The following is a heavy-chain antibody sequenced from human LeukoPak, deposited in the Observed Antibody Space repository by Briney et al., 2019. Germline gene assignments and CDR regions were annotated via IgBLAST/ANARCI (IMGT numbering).Heavy chain of an antibody. Sequence: ASVKVSCKLSGDTLTELSMHWVRQSPGKGLEWLGGFVPEDGETIYAQKFQGRVTMTEDTSTDTAYMELSSLRSDDTAVYFCATLPRGHLFDSWGQGTLVTVSS. J-gene: IGHJ4*02. CDR1: GDTLTELS. CDR3: ATLPRGHLFDS. V-gene: IGHV1-24*01. D-gene: IGHD3-10*01. CDR2: FVPEDGET.